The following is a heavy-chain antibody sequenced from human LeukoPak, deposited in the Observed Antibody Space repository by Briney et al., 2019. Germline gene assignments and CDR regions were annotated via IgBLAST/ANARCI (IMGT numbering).Heavy chain of an antibody. D-gene: IGHD2-2*01. CDR2: IYRSGST. J-gene: IGHJ6*03. CDR3: ARGDCSSTICYSPMDV. V-gene: IGHV4-38-2*02. CDR1: GYSLSSGYY. Sequence: PSETLSLTCTVSGYSLSSGYYWVWIRQPPGKGLEWIGSIYRSGSTNYNPSPKRRVTISVDTSQNQFSLKVNSATAADTAVYYCARGDCSSTICYSPMDVWGKGTTVTVSS.